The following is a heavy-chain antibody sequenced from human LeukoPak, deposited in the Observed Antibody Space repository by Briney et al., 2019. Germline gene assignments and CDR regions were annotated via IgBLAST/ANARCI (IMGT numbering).Heavy chain of an antibody. CDR3: AGYMYSSSWYPHTLTSGGDY. V-gene: IGHV4-39*07. CDR1: GGSISSSSYY. Sequence: SETLSLTCTVSGGSISSSSYYWGWIRQPPGKGLEWIGSIYYSGSTYYNPSLKSRVTISVDTSKNQFSLKLSSVTAADTAVYYCAGYMYSSSWYPHTLTSGGDYWGQGTLVTVSS. J-gene: IGHJ4*02. D-gene: IGHD6-13*01. CDR2: IYYSGST.